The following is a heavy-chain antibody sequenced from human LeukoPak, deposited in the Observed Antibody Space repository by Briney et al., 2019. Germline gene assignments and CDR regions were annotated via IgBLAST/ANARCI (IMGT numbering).Heavy chain of an antibody. CDR1: GGSISSSSYY. D-gene: IGHD3-10*01. J-gene: IGHJ4*02. Sequence: PSETLSLTCAVSGGSISSSSYYWGWIRQPAGKGLEWIGRIYYSGSTYYNPSLKSRVTISVDTSKNEFSLNLSSGPASDTAVYYCARRGGSGRSFDYWGQGILVTVSS. CDR3: ARRGGSGRSFDY. V-gene: IGHV4-39*01. CDR2: IYYSGST.